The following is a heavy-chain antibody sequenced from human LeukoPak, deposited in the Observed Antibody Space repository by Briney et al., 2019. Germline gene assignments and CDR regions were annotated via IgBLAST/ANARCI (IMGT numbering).Heavy chain of an antibody. CDR2: ISSSSSTI. CDR1: GFTFSSYS. V-gene: IGHV3-48*01. CDR3: AKAPMVRGVWYFDY. Sequence: GGSLRLSCAASGFTFSSYSMNWVRQAPGKGLEWVSYISSSSSTIYYADSVKGRFTISRDNAKNSLYLQMNSLRAEDTAVYYCAKAPMVRGVWYFDYWGQGTLVTVSS. J-gene: IGHJ4*02. D-gene: IGHD3-10*01.